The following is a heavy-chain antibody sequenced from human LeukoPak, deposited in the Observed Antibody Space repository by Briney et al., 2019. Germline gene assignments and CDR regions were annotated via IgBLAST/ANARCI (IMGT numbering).Heavy chain of an antibody. V-gene: IGHV3-33*01. CDR1: GFTFSNYG. CDR3: ARGSQSTWGFFAY. Sequence: PGGSLRLSCAASGFTFSNYGMHWVRQAPGKGLQWVAVIWYDGSNEYYTGSVKGRFTISRDNAHHTLYLQMNSLRAEDTAVYYCARGSQSTWGFFAYWGQGTRVTVSA. D-gene: IGHD1-1*01. J-gene: IGHJ4*02. CDR2: IWYDGSNE.